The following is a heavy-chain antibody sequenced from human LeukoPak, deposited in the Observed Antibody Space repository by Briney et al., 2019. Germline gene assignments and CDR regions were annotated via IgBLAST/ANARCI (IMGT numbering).Heavy chain of an antibody. V-gene: IGHV1-2*02. CDR3: AREDCGGDCSLHYYHMDV. D-gene: IGHD2-21*02. CDR2: INPNNGDT. CDR1: GSTFTGYY. J-gene: IGHJ6*03. Sequence: ASVKVSCKASGSTFTGYYIHWVRQAPGQGLEWMGWINPNNGDTNCAQKFQDRVTMTRDTSISTAYMELGRLTSDDTAVYYCAREDCGGDCSLHYYHMDVWGKGTTVTVSS.